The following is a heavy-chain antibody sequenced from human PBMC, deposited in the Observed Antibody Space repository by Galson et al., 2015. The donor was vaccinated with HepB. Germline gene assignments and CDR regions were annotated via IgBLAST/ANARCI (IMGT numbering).Heavy chain of an antibody. CDR1: GDSVSNNYAA. CDR2: TYYRSKWYN. J-gene: IGHJ4*02. Sequence: CAISGDSVSNNYAAWNWIRQSPSRGLEWLGRTYYRSKWYNDYATSVKSRVTINSDTSKNQFSLHLKSVTPDDTACYYCAREIHKYFYDSSGYDYWGQGSLVTVSS. CDR3: AREIHKYFYDSSGYDY. V-gene: IGHV6-1*01. D-gene: IGHD3-22*01.